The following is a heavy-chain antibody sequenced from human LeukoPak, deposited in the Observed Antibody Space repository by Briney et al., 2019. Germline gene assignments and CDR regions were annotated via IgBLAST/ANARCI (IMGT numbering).Heavy chain of an antibody. V-gene: IGHV3-74*01. CDR1: GFTLSTDW. Sequence: PGGSLRLSCAASGFTLSTDWMHWVRQGPGKGLLCGSCINSDGSRTTYADSVKGRFTISRDNAKNTLYLQMNTLRVEDTAVYYCARGSWSAADTNIDYWGQGTLVTVSS. CDR2: INSDGSRT. D-gene: IGHD6-13*01. J-gene: IGHJ4*02. CDR3: ARGSWSAADTNIDY.